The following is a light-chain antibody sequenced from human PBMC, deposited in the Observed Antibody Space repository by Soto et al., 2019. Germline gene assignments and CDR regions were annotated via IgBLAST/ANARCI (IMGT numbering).Light chain of an antibody. Sequence: DIQMTQSPSTLSASVGDRVTITCLASQSISSWLAWYQQKPGKAPKLLISEASGLESGVPSRFSGSGSGTGFTLTISSLQPDDFATYYCQQYHTSSITFGQGTRLEIK. V-gene: IGKV1-5*03. CDR3: QQYHTSSIT. J-gene: IGKJ5*01. CDR2: EAS. CDR1: QSISSW.